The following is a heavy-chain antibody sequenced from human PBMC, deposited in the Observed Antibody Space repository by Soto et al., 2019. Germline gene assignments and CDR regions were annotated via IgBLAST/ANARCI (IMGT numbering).Heavy chain of an antibody. J-gene: IGHJ4*02. CDR2: ISAYNGNT. CDR3: ARAAYEILTGYYRR. D-gene: IGHD3-9*01. V-gene: IGHV1-18*01. Sequence: QVQLVQSGAEVKKPGASVKVSCKASGYTFTNYGISWVRQAPGQGLEWMGWISAYNGNTNYAQKFQGRVTMTTDTTTSTAYMERRSLRSGDTAVYYCARAAYEILTGYYRRWGQGTLVTVSS. CDR1: GYTFTNYG.